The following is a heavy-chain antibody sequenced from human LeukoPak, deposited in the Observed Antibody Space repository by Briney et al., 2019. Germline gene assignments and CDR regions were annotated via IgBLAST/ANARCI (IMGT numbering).Heavy chain of an antibody. CDR2: INWNGGST. CDR1: GFTFDDYG. Sequence: GGSLRLSCAASGFTFDDYGMSWVRQAPGKGLEWVSGINWNGGSTGYADSVKGRFTISRDNSKNTLYLQMNSLRAEDTAVYYCAKDSRRYCSSTTCYDMDYWGQGTLVTVSS. J-gene: IGHJ4*02. D-gene: IGHD2-2*01. V-gene: IGHV3-20*04. CDR3: AKDSRRYCSSTTCYDMDY.